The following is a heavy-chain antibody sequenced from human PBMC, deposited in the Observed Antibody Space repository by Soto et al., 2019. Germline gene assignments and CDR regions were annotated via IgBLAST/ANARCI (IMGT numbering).Heavy chain of an antibody. CDR1: GGTFSNYP. CDR3: ARHIYSSGWYINWFDP. D-gene: IGHD6-19*01. V-gene: IGHV1-69*13. Sequence: ASVKVSCKASGGTFSNYPISWVRQAPGQGLEWMGGIIPIFGTVNYAQKFQGRVTITADESTSTAYMELSSLRSEDTAVYYCARHIYSSGWYINWFDPWGQGTLVTVSS. J-gene: IGHJ5*02. CDR2: IIPIFGTV.